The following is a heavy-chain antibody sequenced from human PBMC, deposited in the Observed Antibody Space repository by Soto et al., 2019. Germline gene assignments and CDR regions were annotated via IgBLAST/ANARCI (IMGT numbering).Heavy chain of an antibody. CDR1: GYTFTGYY. Sequence: VKVSCKASGYTFTGYYMHWVRQAPGQGLEWMGWINPNSGGTNYAQKFQGRVTMTRDTSISTAYMELSRLRSDDTAVYYCARVHFWSGYYYNWFDPWGQGTLVTVSS. V-gene: IGHV1-2*02. CDR2: INPNSGGT. J-gene: IGHJ5*02. CDR3: ARVHFWSGYYYNWFDP. D-gene: IGHD3-3*02.